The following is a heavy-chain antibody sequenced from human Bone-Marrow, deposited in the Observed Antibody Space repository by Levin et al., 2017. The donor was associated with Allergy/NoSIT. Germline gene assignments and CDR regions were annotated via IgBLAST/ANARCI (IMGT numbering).Heavy chain of an antibody. CDR1: GGTFSSYA. V-gene: IGHV1-69*04. J-gene: IGHJ4*02. Sequence: SVKVSCKASGGTFSSYAISWVRQAPGQGLEWMGRIIPILGIANYAQKFQGRVTITADKSTSTAYMELSSLRSEDTAVYYCARVHDDILTGYRDYWGQGTLVTVSS. D-gene: IGHD3-9*01. CDR3: ARVHDDILTGYRDY. CDR2: IIPILGIA.